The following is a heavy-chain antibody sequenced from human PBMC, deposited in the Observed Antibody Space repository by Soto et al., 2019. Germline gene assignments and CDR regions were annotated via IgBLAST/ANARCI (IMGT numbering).Heavy chain of an antibody. D-gene: IGHD3-10*01. CDR1: GFTFSSYG. Sequence: GGSLRLSCAASGFTFSSYGMHWVRQAPGKGLEWVAVIWYDGSNKYYADSVKGRFTISRDNSKNTLYLQMNSLRAEDTAVYYCARDIGLYYYGSGSYDLDYWGQGTLVTVSS. J-gene: IGHJ4*02. V-gene: IGHV3-33*01. CDR2: IWYDGSNK. CDR3: ARDIGLYYYGSGSYDLDY.